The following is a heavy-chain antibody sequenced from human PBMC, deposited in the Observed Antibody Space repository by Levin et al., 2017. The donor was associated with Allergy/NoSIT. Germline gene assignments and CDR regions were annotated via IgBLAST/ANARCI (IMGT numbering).Heavy chain of an antibody. CDR3: ARGRDYYDSSGFKNWFDP. J-gene: IGHJ5*02. D-gene: IGHD3-22*01. V-gene: IGHV1-69*13. CDR2: IIPIFGTA. Sequence: SVKVSCKASGGTFSSYAISWVRQAPGQGLEWMGGIIPIFGTANYAQKFQGRVTITADESTSTAYMELSSLRSEDTAVYYCARGRDYYDSSGFKNWFDPWGQGTLVTVSS. CDR1: GGTFSSYA.